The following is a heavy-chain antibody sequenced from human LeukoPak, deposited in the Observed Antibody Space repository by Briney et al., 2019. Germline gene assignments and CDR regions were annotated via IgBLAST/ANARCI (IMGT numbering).Heavy chain of an antibody. Sequence: GESLKISCKGSGYSFTSYWIGWVRQMPGKGLEWMGIIYPGDSDTRYSPSFQGQVTISADKSISTAYLQWSSLRSEDTAVYYCARETGYYMDVWGKGTTVTVSS. J-gene: IGHJ6*03. CDR1: GYSFTSYW. CDR2: IYPGDSDT. CDR3: ARETGYYMDV. V-gene: IGHV5-51*01.